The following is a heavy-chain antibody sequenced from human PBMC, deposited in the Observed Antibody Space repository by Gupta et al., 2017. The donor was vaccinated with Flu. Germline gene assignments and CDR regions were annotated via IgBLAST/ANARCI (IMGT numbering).Heavy chain of an antibody. D-gene: IGHD2-2*01. V-gene: IGHV3-9*01. CDR1: GFSFNDYA. CDR2: ISYNSGRI. CDR3: VKDVNWDSSMSGDLES. Sequence: EVQLVESGGGLEHPGRSLRLSCAASGFSFNDYAMHWVRQAPGKGLEWVSSISYNSGRIHYVDSVKGRFTISRDNAKNSLYLQMNSLRVEDTALYYCVKDVNWDSSMSGDLESWGQGVRVTVSP. J-gene: IGHJ4*02.